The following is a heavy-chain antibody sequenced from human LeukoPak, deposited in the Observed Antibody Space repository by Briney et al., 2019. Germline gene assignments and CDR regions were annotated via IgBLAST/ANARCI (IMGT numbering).Heavy chain of an antibody. CDR1: GGTFISYA. CDR3: ARDSRGYCSSTSCYRNNWFDP. D-gene: IGHD2-2*02. J-gene: IGHJ5*02. CDR2: IIPILGIA. Sequence: SVKVSCKASGGTFISYAISWVRQAPGQGLEWMGRIIPILGIANYAQKFQGRVTITADKSTSTAYMELSSLRSEDTAVYYCARDSRGYCSSTSCYRNNWFDPWGQGTLVTVSS. V-gene: IGHV1-69*04.